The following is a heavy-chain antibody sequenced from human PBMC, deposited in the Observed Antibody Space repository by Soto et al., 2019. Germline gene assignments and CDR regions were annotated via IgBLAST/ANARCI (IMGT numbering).Heavy chain of an antibody. Sequence: PGGSLRLSCAASAFTFSSYSMSLVRQAPGKGLECVSAISVSGGSTYYADSVKGRFNISGDNSKNTLYLQMNSLRAQDTAVYYCAKDPSLVGATHFECWGKGTRVTVSS. CDR2: ISVSGGST. V-gene: IGHV3-23*01. D-gene: IGHD1-26*01. CDR3: AKDPSLVGATHFEC. CDR1: AFTFSSYS. J-gene: IGHJ4*02.